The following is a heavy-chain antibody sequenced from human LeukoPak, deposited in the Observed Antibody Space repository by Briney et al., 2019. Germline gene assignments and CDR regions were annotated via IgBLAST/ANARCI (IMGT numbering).Heavy chain of an antibody. J-gene: IGHJ4*02. CDR1: GDSISNYY. Sequence: SETLSLTCTVSGDSISNYYWSWIRQPPGKGLEWLGYIYYSGSTNYNPSLKSRVTISVDTSKNQFSLKLSSVTAADTAVYYCARLKATVSIHAYFDYWGQGTLVTVSS. V-gene: IGHV4-59*01. CDR2: IYYSGST. CDR3: ARLKATVSIHAYFDY. D-gene: IGHD4-17*01.